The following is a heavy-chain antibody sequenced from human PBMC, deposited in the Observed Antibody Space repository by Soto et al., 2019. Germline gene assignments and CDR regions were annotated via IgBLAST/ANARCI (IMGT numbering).Heavy chain of an antibody. Sequence: EVQLVESGGGLVQPGGSVRLSCEASGFTFSSYGMHWVRQAPGKGLEYVSAITGNGGSTYYANSVKGRFTISRDNSKNTLYLQMGSLRADDMAVYYCARGRKDDYGDPGDFDYWGQGTLVTVSS. CDR2: ITGNGGST. CDR1: GFTFSSYG. D-gene: IGHD4-17*01. J-gene: IGHJ4*02. CDR3: ARGRKDDYGDPGDFDY. V-gene: IGHV3-64*01.